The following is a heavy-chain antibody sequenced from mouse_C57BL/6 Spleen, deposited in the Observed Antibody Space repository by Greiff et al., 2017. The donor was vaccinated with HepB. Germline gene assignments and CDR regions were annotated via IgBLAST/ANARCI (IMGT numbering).Heavy chain of an antibody. CDR1: GFTFSSYA. V-gene: IGHV5-4*01. D-gene: IGHD2-3*01. Sequence: DVMLVESGGGLVKPGGSLKLSCAASGFTFSSYAMSWVRQTPEKRLEWVATISDGGSYTYYPDNVKGRFTISRDNAKNNLYLQMSHLKSEDTAMYYCARDGIYDGYYRFAYWGQGTLVTVSA. J-gene: IGHJ3*01. CDR2: ISDGGSYT. CDR3: ARDGIYDGYYRFAY.